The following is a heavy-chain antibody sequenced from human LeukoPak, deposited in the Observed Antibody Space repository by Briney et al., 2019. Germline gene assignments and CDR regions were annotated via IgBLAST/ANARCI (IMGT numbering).Heavy chain of an antibody. CDR2: ISSSGSTI. Sequence: GGSLRLSCAASGFTFSSYEMNWVRQAPGKGLEWVSYISSSGSTIYYADSVKGRFTISRDNAKNSLYLQMNSLRAEDTAVYYCARDVVATNFDYWGQGTLVTVPS. D-gene: IGHD2-15*01. CDR1: GFTFSSYE. V-gene: IGHV3-48*03. CDR3: ARDVVATNFDY. J-gene: IGHJ4*02.